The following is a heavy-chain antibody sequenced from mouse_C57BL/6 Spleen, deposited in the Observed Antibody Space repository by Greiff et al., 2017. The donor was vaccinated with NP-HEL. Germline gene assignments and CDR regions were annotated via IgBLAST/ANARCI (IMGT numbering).Heavy chain of an antibody. V-gene: IGHV5-4*01. CDR1: GFTFSSYA. D-gene: IGHD1-1*01. CDR2: ISDGGSYT. J-gene: IGHJ3*01. Sequence: EVQVVESGGGLVKPGGSLKLSCAASGFTFSSYAMSWVRQTPEKRLEWVATISDGGSYTYYPAHVKGRFTISRDNAKNNLYLQMSHLKSEDTAMYYCARGDYYGSSYGFAYWGQGTLVTVSA. CDR3: ARGDYYGSSYGFAY.